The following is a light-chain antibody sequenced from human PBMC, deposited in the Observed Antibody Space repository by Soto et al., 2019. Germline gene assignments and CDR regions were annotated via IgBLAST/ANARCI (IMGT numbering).Light chain of an antibody. Sequence: VFTQSPGTLSLSPGDRATLFCRARQSLTNPYIAWYQQKPGQAPRLLIYDISSRATGIPARFSGSGSGTEFTLTISSLQSEDFAVYYCQQYNNWPPWTFGQGTKVDIK. V-gene: IGKV3D-15*01. J-gene: IGKJ1*01. CDR1: QSLTNPY. CDR2: DIS. CDR3: QQYNNWPPWT.